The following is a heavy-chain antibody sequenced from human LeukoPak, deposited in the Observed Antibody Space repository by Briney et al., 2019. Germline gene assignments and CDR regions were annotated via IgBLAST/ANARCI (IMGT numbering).Heavy chain of an antibody. CDR2: IIPIFGTA. D-gene: IGHD3-10*01. J-gene: IGHJ4*02. CDR3: ARERMVRGVTGSFDY. Sequence: ASVKVSCKASGGTFSSYAISWVRQAPGQGLEWMGGIIPIFGTANYAQKFQGRVTITADESTSTAYMELSSLRSEDTAVYYCARERMVRGVTGSFDYWGQGTLVTVSS. V-gene: IGHV1-69*13. CDR1: GGTFSSYA.